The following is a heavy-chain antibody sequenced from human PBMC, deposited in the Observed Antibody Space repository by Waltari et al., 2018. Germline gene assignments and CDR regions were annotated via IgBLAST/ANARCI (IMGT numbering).Heavy chain of an antibody. Sequence: EVTLLESGGALVQPGGSLRLSCAASGFPFSTYEMHWVRQAPGKGLEWVSYISSGGGTIKYADSVKGRFTISRDDAKNSLYLQMNSLRAEDTAIYYCADSGLNYWGQGTLVTVSS. CDR2: ISSGGGTI. CDR3: ADSGLNY. D-gene: IGHD6-19*01. V-gene: IGHV3-48*03. J-gene: IGHJ4*02. CDR1: GFPFSTYE.